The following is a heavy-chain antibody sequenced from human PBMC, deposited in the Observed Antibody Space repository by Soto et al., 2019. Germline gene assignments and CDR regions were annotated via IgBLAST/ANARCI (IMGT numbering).Heavy chain of an antibody. J-gene: IGHJ4*02. D-gene: IGHD6-19*01. CDR3: ARRGSSGWDFDY. CDR1: GGSISSYY. V-gene: IGHV4-59*08. CDR2: IYYSGST. Sequence: SETLSLTCTVSGGSISSYYWSWIRQPPGKGLEWIGYIYYSGSTNYNPSLKSRVTISVDTSKNQFSLKLSSVTAADTAVYYCARRGSSGWDFDYWGQGTLVTVSS.